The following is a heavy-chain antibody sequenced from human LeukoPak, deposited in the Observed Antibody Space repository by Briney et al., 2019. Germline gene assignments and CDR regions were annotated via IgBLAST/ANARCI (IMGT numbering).Heavy chain of an antibody. CDR2: ISSSSIYM. CDR3: AKMSWPRFED. J-gene: IGHJ4*02. CDR1: GFTFSSFS. D-gene: IGHD5-12*01. V-gene: IGHV3-21*04. Sequence: SGGSLRLSCTASGFTFSSFSMNWVRQAPGKGLEWVSSISSSSIYMYYADSVRGRFTISRDNSKNTLYLQMNSLRAEDTAVYYCAKMSWPRFEDWGQGTLVTVSS.